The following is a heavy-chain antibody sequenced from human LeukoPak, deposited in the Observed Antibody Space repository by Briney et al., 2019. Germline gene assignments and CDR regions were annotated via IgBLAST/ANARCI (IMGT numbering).Heavy chain of an antibody. Sequence: ASVKGSCKASGYTFTSDGISWVRQAPRQGGEGMGGISTYNGNTNYAQKLQGRVTMTTDTSTSTAYMELRSLRSDDTAVYYCARGNAGYSYRQTDYWGQGTLVTVSS. CDR3: ARGNAGYSYRQTDY. V-gene: IGHV1-18*01. CDR2: ISTYNGNT. CDR1: GYTFTSDG. D-gene: IGHD5-18*01. J-gene: IGHJ4*02.